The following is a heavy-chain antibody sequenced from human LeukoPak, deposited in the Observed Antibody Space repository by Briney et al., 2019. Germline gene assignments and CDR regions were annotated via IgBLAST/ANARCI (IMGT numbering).Heavy chain of an antibody. CDR3: ARAPGYLDC. J-gene: IGHJ4*02. V-gene: IGHV4-38-2*02. D-gene: IGHD7-27*01. CDR1: GYSISSGYY. Sequence: SETLSLTCTVSGYSISSGYYWGWIRQPPGKGLEWIASIYYTGTTYYNPSLKSRVTISVDTSKNQFSLKLSSVTAADTAFYYCARAPGYLDCWSQGTLVTVSS. CDR2: IYYTGTT.